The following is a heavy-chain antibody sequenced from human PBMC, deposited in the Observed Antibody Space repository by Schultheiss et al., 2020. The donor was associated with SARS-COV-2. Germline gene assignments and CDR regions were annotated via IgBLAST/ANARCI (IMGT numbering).Heavy chain of an antibody. J-gene: IGHJ4*02. CDR1: GYSISSGYY. CDR3: AGIYINSWYSIDY. V-gene: IGHV4-38-2*01. CDR2: IYYSGST. Sequence: SQTLSLTCAVSGYSISSGYYWGWIRQPPGKGLEWIGYIYYSGSTNYNPSLKSRVTISVDTSKNQFSLKLSSVTAADTAVYYCAGIYINSWYSIDYWGQGTLVTFSS. D-gene: IGHD6-13*01.